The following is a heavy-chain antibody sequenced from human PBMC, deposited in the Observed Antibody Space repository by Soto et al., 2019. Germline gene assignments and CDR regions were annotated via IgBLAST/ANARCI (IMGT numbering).Heavy chain of an antibody. CDR3: AHIPNYYQYDWFDP. CDR1: GFALTTRGVG. Sequence: QITLKESGPTLVKPTQTLTLTCTFSGFALTTRGVGVGWIRQPPGKVLECLALIYWDDDKHYSPSLQSRLSITKDTSKNQVVLTMTNVDPVDTATYYCAHIPNYYQYDWFDPWGQGTLVSVSS. V-gene: IGHV2-5*02. D-gene: IGHD3-16*01. J-gene: IGHJ5*02. CDR2: IYWDDDK.